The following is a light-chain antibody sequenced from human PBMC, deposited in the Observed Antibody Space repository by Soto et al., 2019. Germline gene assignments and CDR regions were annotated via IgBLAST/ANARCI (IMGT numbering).Light chain of an antibody. CDR2: EVT. Sequence: QSALTQPASVSGSPGQSITISCTGTNSDIGEYNYVSWYQQHPGKVPKLLIYEVTKRPPGVPDRFSGSKSGNTASLIVSGLQAEDEADYYCSSFAGAPVVFGGGTKLTVL. CDR3: SSFAGAPVV. V-gene: IGLV2-8*01. J-gene: IGLJ2*01. CDR1: NSDIGEYNY.